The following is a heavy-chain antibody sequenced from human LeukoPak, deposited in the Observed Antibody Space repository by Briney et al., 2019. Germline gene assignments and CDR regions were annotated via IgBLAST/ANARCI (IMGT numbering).Heavy chain of an antibody. V-gene: IGHV2-5*02. CDR1: GFSLSTNREG. Sequence: SGPTLVNPTQTLTLTCGFSGFSLSTNREGVGWIRQPPGKALEWLALIYWDDDKRYSPSLKSRLTITKDTSKNQVVLTMTNMDPVDTATYYCAHRRAEGSSWESGYFDYWGQGTLVTVSS. CDR2: IYWDDDK. J-gene: IGHJ4*02. CDR3: AHRRAEGSSWESGYFDY. D-gene: IGHD6-13*01.